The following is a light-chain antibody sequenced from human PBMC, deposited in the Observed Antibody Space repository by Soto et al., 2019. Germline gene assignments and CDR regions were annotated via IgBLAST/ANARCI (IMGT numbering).Light chain of an antibody. CDR3: QQYNNYPPT. V-gene: IGKV1-16*02. CDR2: GAS. J-gene: IGKJ4*01. Sequence: DIQMTQSPSSLSASVGDRVTITCRASQGIGNYLAWFQKKPGKDPKSLIYGASTLHSGVPSKFSGSGSGTYFTLTISSLQPEDVATYYCQQYNNYPPTFGGGTKVDIK. CDR1: QGIGNY.